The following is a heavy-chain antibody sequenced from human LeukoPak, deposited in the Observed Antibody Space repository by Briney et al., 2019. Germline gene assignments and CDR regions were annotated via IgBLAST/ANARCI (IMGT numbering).Heavy chain of an antibody. D-gene: IGHD3-22*01. CDR3: ARVGPSPYYYDSSAYSDAFDI. V-gene: IGHV3-11*01. CDR2: TSSGGTSK. CDR1: GFTFSDYY. Sequence: GGSLRLSCAASGFTFSDYYMSWIRQAPGKGLEWVSYTSSGGTSKYYADSVKGRFTISRDNVKNSLHLQMNSLRAEDTAVYYCARVGPSPYYYDSSAYSDAFDIWGQGTMVSVSS. J-gene: IGHJ3*02.